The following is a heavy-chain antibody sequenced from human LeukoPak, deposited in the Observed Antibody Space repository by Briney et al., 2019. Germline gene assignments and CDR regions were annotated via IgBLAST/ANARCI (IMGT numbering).Heavy chain of an antibody. CDR2: IIPIFGTA. Sequence: ASVKVSCKASGGTFSSYAISWVRQAPGQGLEWMGGIIPIFGTANYAQKFQGRVTITADESTSTAYMELSSLRSEDTAVYYCARALTMIVATSGYWGQGTLVTVSS. J-gene: IGHJ4*02. CDR1: GGTFSSYA. CDR3: ARALTMIVATSGY. D-gene: IGHD3-22*01. V-gene: IGHV1-69*13.